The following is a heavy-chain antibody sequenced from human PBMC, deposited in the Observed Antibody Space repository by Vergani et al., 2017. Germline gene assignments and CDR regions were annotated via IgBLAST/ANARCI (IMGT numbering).Heavy chain of an antibody. CDR3: ARAFDYDSTSDY. J-gene: IGHJ4*02. CDR2: ISSSSSYI. D-gene: IGHD3-22*01. V-gene: IGHV3-21*01. CDR1: GFTFSSYS. Sequence: EVQLVESGGGLVKPGGSPRLSCAASGFTFSSYSMNWVRQAPGKGLEWVSSISSSSSYIYYADSVKGRFTISRDNAKNSLYLQMNSLRAEDTAVYYCARAFDYDSTSDYWGQGTLVTVSS.